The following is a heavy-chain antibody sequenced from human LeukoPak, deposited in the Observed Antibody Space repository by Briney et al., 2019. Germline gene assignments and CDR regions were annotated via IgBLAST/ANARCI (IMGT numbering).Heavy chain of an antibody. Sequence: GGALTLSCAASGFTFSSYAMSWVRQAPGTGQEWVSAISGSGGSTYYADSVKGRFTISSDNSKNTLYLQVNSLRADDTAVYYCARGSSSPLFDYWGQGTLVTVSS. CDR1: GFTFSSYA. V-gene: IGHV3-23*01. J-gene: IGHJ4*02. D-gene: IGHD6-6*01. CDR3: ARGSSSPLFDY. CDR2: ISGSGGST.